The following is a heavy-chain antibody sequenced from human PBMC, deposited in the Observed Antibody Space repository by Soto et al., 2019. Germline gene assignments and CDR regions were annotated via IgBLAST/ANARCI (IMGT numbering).Heavy chain of an antibody. CDR2: FSGRSGDT. Sequence: PGGSLRLSCVASGFSISTHALTWGRQAPGKGLECVSSFSGRSGDTYYAASVKGRFTISGDSSKNTVILQMNNLRADDTALYYCARDSSAWPNYFDSWGQGIQVTVYS. CDR3: ARDSSAWPNYFDS. CDR1: GFSISTHA. J-gene: IGHJ4*02. V-gene: IGHV3-23*01. D-gene: IGHD6-19*01.